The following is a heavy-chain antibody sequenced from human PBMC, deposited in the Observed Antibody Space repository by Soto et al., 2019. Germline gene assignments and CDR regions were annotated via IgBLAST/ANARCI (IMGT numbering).Heavy chain of an antibody. Sequence: PGGSLRLSCAASGFTFSGSAMHWVRQASRKGLEWVGRIRSKANSYATAYAASVKGRFTISRDDSKNTAYLQMNSLKTEDTAVYYCTRLGPGGFDYWGQGTLVTVSS. D-gene: IGHD3-10*01. J-gene: IGHJ4*02. CDR3: TRLGPGGFDY. CDR1: GFTFSGSA. V-gene: IGHV3-73*01. CDR2: IRSKANSYAT.